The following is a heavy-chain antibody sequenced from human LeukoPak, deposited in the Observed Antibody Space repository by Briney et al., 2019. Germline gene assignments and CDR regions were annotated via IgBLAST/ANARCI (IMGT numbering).Heavy chain of an antibody. J-gene: IGHJ5*02. CDR2: IYHSGST. V-gene: IGHV4-4*02. D-gene: IGHD2-2*01. CDR1: GGSISSSNW. CDR3: ARAHPYCSSTSCYSGWGNWFDP. Sequence: SGTLSLTCAVSGGSISSSNWWSWVRQPPGKGLEWIGEIYHSGSTNYNPSLKSRVTISVDKSKNQFSLKLSSVTAADTAVYYCARAHPYCSSTSCYSGWGNWFDPWGQGTLVTVSS.